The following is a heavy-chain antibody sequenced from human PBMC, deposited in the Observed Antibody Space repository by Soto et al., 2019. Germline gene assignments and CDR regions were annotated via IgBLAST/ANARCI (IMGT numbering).Heavy chain of an antibody. D-gene: IGHD2-2*01. CDR3: SRVGHLVVDTSAANFYFYQGMDV. CDR1: GYAFIKYG. J-gene: IGHJ6*02. Sequence: QVQLKQSGGEVKNSGASVQVSCQSAGYAFIKYGINWVRQAPGKGLEWLGWISPYNGDTNYAQSLQDRITMTRDTSTSIAYMELRNLRSNDTAVYYCSRVGHLVVDTSAANFYFYQGMDVCGQGTTVIVS. CDR2: ISPYNGDT. V-gene: IGHV1-18*01.